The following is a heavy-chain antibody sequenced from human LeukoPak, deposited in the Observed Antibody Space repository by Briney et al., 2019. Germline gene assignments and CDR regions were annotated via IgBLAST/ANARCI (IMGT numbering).Heavy chain of an antibody. CDR1: GFTFSSYS. Sequence: GGSLRLSCAASGFTFSSYSMNWVRQAPGKGLEWVSFISTSSSYIYYADSVKGRFTISRDNAKNSLYLQMSSLRAEDTAVYYCARDSGWYVDYYYYMDVWGKGTTVTISS. V-gene: IGHV3-21*01. CDR3: ARDSGWYVDYYYYMDV. CDR2: ISTSSSYI. J-gene: IGHJ6*03. D-gene: IGHD6-19*01.